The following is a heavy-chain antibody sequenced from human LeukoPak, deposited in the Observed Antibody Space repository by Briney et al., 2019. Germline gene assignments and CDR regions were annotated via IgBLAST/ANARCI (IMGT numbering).Heavy chain of an antibody. J-gene: IGHJ4*02. Sequence: GGSLRLSCAASGFTFSSYAMHWVRQAPGKGLEWVAVISYDGSNKYYADSVKGRFTISRDNSKNALYLQMNSLRAEDTAVYYCARDRGSGYGPPDLDYWGQGTLVTVSS. CDR3: ARDRGSGYGPPDLDY. V-gene: IGHV3-30*04. CDR1: GFTFSSYA. CDR2: ISYDGSNK. D-gene: IGHD5-12*01.